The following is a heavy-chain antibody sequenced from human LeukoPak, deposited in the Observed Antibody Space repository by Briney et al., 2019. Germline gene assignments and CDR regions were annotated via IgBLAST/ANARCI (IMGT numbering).Heavy chain of an antibody. Sequence: ASVKVSCKASGYTFTSYDINWVRQATGQGLEWMGWMNPNSGNTGYAQKFQGRVTSTRNTSISTAYMELSSLRSEDTAVYYCARMGPDYYGSGSYPDYWGQGTLVTVSS. D-gene: IGHD3-10*01. CDR2: MNPNSGNT. V-gene: IGHV1-8*03. CDR3: ARMGPDYYGSGSYPDY. CDR1: GYTFTSYD. J-gene: IGHJ4*02.